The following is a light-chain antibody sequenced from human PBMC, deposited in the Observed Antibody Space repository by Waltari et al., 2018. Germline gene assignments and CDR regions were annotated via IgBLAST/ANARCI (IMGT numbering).Light chain of an antibody. Sequence: EIVLTQSPGTLSLSPGERVILSCRVSQSVSRALAWYQQKPGQAPRLLIYDASNRATGIPDRFSGSGSGTDFSLTISRLEPEDFAVYYCQHYVRLPVTFGQGTKVEIK. CDR2: DAS. CDR3: QHYVRLPVT. V-gene: IGKV3-20*01. J-gene: IGKJ1*01. CDR1: QSVSRA.